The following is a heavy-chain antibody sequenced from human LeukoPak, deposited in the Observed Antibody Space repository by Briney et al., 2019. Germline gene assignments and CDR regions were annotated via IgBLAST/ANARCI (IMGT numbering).Heavy chain of an antibody. V-gene: IGHV3-21*01. CDR2: ISPTSAYI. CDR1: GFTFSSHA. Sequence: GGSLRLSCAASGFTFSSHAMSWVRQAPGKGLEWVSSISPTSAYIYYQDSVKGRFTNSRDDAKNSLYLEMDSLRAEDTAVYYCARTIYYYESTSYFSDAFDVWGQGTMVTVSS. D-gene: IGHD3-22*01. CDR3: ARTIYYYESTSYFSDAFDV. J-gene: IGHJ3*01.